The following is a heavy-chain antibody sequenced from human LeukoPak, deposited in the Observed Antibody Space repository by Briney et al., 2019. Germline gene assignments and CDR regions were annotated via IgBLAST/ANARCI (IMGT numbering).Heavy chain of an antibody. CDR2: INYSGST. CDR3: VRHPSTYGISPDYVDF. Sequence: PSETLSLTRSVSVASFSNTGSYCGSVSQPPGKWQEWIATINYSGSTYYNPSLLSRVTISVGPSKIQLSLTLTSMTAADTAVYYCVRHPSTYGISPDYVDFWGQGNLVIVSS. D-gene: IGHD3-10*01. V-gene: IGHV4-39*01. CDR1: VASFSNTGSY. J-gene: IGHJ4*02.